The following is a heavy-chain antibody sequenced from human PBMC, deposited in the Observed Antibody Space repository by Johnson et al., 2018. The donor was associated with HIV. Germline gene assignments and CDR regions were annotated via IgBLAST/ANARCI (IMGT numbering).Heavy chain of an antibody. CDR3: AKDKGNAFDI. CDR1: GFTFSSYG. V-gene: IGHV3-30*18. Sequence: QVQLVESGGGVVQPGRSLRLSCAASGFTFSSYGMHWVRQAPGKGLAWVSVISYDGSNKYYPDSVKGRFTISRDNAKNTLYLQMNSLRAEDTAVYYCAKDKGNAFDIWGQGTMVTVSS. CDR2: ISYDGSNK. J-gene: IGHJ3*02.